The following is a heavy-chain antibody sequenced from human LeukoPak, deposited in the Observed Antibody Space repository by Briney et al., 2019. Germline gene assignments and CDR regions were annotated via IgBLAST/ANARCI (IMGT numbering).Heavy chain of an antibody. V-gene: IGHV3-21*01. CDR2: ISSSSSHI. J-gene: IGHJ4*02. CDR3: ARVAKSGYYFDY. CDR1: GFTFSSYS. D-gene: IGHD5-12*01. Sequence: GGSLRLSCAASGFTFSSYSMNWVRQAPGKGLEWVSSISSSSSHIYYADSVKGRFTISRDNAKNSLYLQMNSLRAEDTAVYYCARVAKSGYYFDYWGQGTLVTVSS.